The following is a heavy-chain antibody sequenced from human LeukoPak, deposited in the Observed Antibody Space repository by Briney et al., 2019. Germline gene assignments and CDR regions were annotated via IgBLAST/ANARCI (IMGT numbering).Heavy chain of an antibody. CDR2: IYYSGST. V-gene: IGHV4-59*11. CDR1: GGSISSRY. CDR3: ARDGSYYVLDY. D-gene: IGHD1-26*01. J-gene: IGHJ4*02. Sequence: YPSETLSLTCTVSGGSISSRYWSWIRQPPGKGPEWIEYIYYSGSTNYNPSLKSRVTISVDTSKNQFSLKLSSVTAADTAVYYCARDGSYYVLDYWGQGTLVTVSS.